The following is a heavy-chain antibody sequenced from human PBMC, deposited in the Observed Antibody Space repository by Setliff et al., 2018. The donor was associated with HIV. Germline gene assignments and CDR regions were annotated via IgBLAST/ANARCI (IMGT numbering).Heavy chain of an antibody. D-gene: IGHD3-10*01. Sequence: GGSLRLSCAVSGFILSEDWMSWVRQAPGKGLEWLGRIKSKRDGGTIDYTAPVKGRFTISRDDSKSTLYLQLTTLRTEDTGFYFCTREIRDGYPRSSNWGQGTLVTVSS. CDR2: IKSKRDGGTI. CDR1: GFILSEDW. V-gene: IGHV3-15*01. CDR3: TREIRDGYPRSSN. J-gene: IGHJ4*02.